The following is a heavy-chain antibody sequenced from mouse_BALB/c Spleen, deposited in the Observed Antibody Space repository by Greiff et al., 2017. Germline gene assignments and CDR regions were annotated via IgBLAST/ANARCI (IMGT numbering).Heavy chain of an antibody. CDR1: GFTFSDYY. D-gene: IGHD2-14*01. V-gene: IGHV5-4*02. Sequence: DVMLVESGGGLVKPGGSLKLSCAASGFTFSDYYMYWVRQTPEKRLEWVATISDGGSYTYYPDSVKGRFTISRDNAKNNLYLQMSSLKSEDTAMYYCARDGDRYDVVDYWGQGTTLTVSS. CDR2: ISDGGSYT. J-gene: IGHJ2*01. CDR3: ARDGDRYDVVDY.